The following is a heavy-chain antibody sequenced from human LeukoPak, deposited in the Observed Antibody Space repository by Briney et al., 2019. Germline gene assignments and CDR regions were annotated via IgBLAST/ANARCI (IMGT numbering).Heavy chain of an antibody. CDR2: IYYSGST. Sequence: SETLSLTCTVSGGSISSGGYYWSWIRQHPGKGLEWIGYIYYSGSTYYNPSLKSRVTISVDRSKNQFSLKLSSVTAADTAVYYCARSTTVTVDYWGQGTLVTVSS. CDR3: ARSTTVTVDY. V-gene: IGHV4-31*03. J-gene: IGHJ4*02. D-gene: IGHD4-17*01. CDR1: GGSISSGGYY.